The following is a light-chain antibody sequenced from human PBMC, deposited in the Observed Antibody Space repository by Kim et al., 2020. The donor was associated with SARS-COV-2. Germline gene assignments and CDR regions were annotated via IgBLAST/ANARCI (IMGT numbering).Light chain of an antibody. J-gene: IGLJ1*01. CDR3: AAWDDSLSGYV. Sequence: GQRLTISCSGRSSNIGSNYVYWYQQLPGTAPKLLIYRNNQRPSGVPDRFSGSKSGTSASLAISGLRSEDEADYYCAAWDDSLSGYVFGTGTKVTVL. V-gene: IGLV1-47*01. CDR2: RNN. CDR1: SSNIGSNY.